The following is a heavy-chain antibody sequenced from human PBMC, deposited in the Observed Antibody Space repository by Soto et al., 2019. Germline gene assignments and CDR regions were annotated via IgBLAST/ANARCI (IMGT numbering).Heavy chain of an antibody. V-gene: IGHV1-3*01. D-gene: IGHD3-3*01. Sequence: VKVSCKASGYTFTSYAMHWVRQAPGQRLEWMGWINAGNGNTKYSQKFQGRVTITRDTSASTAYMELSSLRSEDTAVYYCARDYPETYYDFWSGYSSYYYMDVWGKGTTVTVSS. J-gene: IGHJ6*03. CDR1: GYTFTSYA. CDR3: ARDYPETYYDFWSGYSSYYYMDV. CDR2: INAGNGNT.